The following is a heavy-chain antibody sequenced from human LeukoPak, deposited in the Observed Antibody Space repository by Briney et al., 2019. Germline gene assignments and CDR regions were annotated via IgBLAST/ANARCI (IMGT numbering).Heavy chain of an antibody. CDR3: ARVLSGSGSYLWWFDP. J-gene: IGHJ5*02. V-gene: IGHV3-21*01. D-gene: IGHD3-10*01. CDR1: GFTFSTHA. CDR2: VNNNGDFT. Sequence: PGGSLRLSCAASGFTFSTHAMNWVRQAPGKGLEWVSSVNNNGDFTKYADSVQGRFTISRDNAKNSLYLQMNSLRAEDTALYYCARVLSGSGSYLWWFDPWGQGTLVTVSS.